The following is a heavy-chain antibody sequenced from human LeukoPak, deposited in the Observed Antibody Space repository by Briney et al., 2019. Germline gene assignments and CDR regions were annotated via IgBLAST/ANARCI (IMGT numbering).Heavy chain of an antibody. CDR1: GFSTRTYS. D-gene: IGHD2-21*01. V-gene: IGHV3-48*01. CDR2: IGSTSI. CDR3: VKDPRDTYGTNWFVS. J-gene: IGHJ5*01. Sequence: GGSLRLSCAASGFSTRTYSMGWVRQAPGKGLEWVSYIGSTSIYADSVKGRFTISRDNSKKTLYLQMSGLRVEDTAMYYCVKDPRDTYGTNWFVSWGQGTLLIVSS.